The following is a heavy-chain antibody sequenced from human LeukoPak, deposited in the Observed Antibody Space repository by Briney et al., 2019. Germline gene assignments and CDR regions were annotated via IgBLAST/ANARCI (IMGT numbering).Heavy chain of an antibody. CDR2: INKDGSEK. CDR3: ARPELPGWSVFDY. V-gene: IGHV3-7*01. Sequence: GGSLRLSCAASGFTFSRYWMSWVRQAPGKGLEWVAHINKDGSEKYYMDSVKGRFTISRDNAKNSLHLQVNSLRAEDTAVYYCARPELPGWSVFDYWGQGTLVTVSS. J-gene: IGHJ4*02. CDR1: GFTFSRYW. D-gene: IGHD2-15*01.